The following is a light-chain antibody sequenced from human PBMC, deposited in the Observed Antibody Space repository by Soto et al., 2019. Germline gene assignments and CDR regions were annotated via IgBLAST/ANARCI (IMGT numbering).Light chain of an antibody. CDR1: QSLLYINGYNY. CDR2: MAS. J-gene: IGKJ1*01. V-gene: IGKV2-28*01. CDR3: MQALQTPPA. Sequence: VMTPSPVYLSVTPGEPASISCISSQSLLYINGYNYLDWYLQKPGQSPQLLICMASDRASGVPDRFSGSGSGTNFTLKISRVQAEDVGIYYCMQALQTPPAFGQGTKVEI.